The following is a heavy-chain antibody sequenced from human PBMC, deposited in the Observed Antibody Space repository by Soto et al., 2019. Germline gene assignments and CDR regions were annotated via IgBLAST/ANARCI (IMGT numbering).Heavy chain of an antibody. CDR1: GYTFTSYA. Sequence: QLQLVQSGAEVKKPGASVKVSCKASGYTFTSYAMHWVRQAPGQRLEWMGWINAGNGNTKYSQKFQGRVTITRDTSASTAYMELSSLRSEDTAVYYCARDYWSSVAAAGSGPVGFDYWGQGTLVTVSS. D-gene: IGHD6-13*01. J-gene: IGHJ4*02. CDR2: INAGNGNT. CDR3: ARDYWSSVAAAGSGPVGFDY. V-gene: IGHV1-3*01.